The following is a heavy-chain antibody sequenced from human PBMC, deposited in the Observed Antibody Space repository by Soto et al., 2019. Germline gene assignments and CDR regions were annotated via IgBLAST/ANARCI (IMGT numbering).Heavy chain of an antibody. Sequence: SETLSLTCTVSGGSISSSSYYWGWIRQPPGKGLEWIGSIYYSGSTYYNPSLKSRVTISVDTSKNQFSLKLSSVTAADTAVYYCARQNYDFWSGSQIPDYWGQGTLVPGSS. D-gene: IGHD3-3*01. CDR3: ARQNYDFWSGSQIPDY. J-gene: IGHJ4*02. V-gene: IGHV4-39*01. CDR2: IYYSGST. CDR1: GGSISSSSYY.